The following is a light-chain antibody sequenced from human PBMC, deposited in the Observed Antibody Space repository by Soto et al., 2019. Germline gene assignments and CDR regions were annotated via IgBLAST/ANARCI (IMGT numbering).Light chain of an antibody. CDR3: QQSYSTPWT. J-gene: IGKJ1*01. CDR2: AAS. Sequence: DIQMTQSPSSLSASVGDRVTITCRASQTIISFLNWYQQKPGKAPNLLIYAASNLQSGVSSRFSGSGSGTDFTLTISSLQPEDFATYYCQQSYSTPWTFGQGTMLEIK. CDR1: QTIISF. V-gene: IGKV1-39*01.